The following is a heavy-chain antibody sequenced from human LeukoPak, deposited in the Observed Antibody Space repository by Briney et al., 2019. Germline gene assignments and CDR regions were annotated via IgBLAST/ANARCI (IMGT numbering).Heavy chain of an antibody. CDR3: ARLYSSGWYGGYFDY. Sequence: ASVKVSCKASGYTFTGYYMHWVRHAPGQGVEWMEWINPNSGGTNYAQKFQGRVTMTRDTSISTAYMELSRLRSDDTAVYYCARLYSSGWYGGYFDYWGQGTLVTVSS. V-gene: IGHV1-2*02. J-gene: IGHJ4*02. CDR1: GYTFTGYY. CDR2: INPNSGGT. D-gene: IGHD6-19*01.